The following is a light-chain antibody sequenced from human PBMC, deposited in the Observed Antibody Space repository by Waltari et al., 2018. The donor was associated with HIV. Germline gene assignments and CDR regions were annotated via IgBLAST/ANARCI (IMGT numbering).Light chain of an antibody. CDR3: CAYAGSTTYVI. V-gene: IGLV2-23*02. Sequence: QSALTQPASVSGSPGPSITISCTGTRRDVGGYNLFSWYQQHPGKAPKLMIYEVSKRPSGVSNRFSGSKSGNTASLTISGLQAEDEADYYCCAYAGSTTYVIFGGGTKLTVL. CDR2: EVS. J-gene: IGLJ2*01. CDR1: RRDVGGYNL.